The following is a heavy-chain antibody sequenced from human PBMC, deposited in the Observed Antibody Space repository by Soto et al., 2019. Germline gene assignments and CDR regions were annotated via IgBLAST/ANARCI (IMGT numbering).Heavy chain of an antibody. CDR1: GYTFTGYY. D-gene: IGHD3-16*01. V-gene: IGHV1-2*02. Sequence: GASVKVSCKASGYTFTGYYMHWVRQAPGQGLEWMGWINPNSGGTKYPQKFQGRVTMTRDTSITTVYMSLTGLKSDDTAVYYCTSYPLDLWGPGTLVTVSS. CDR3: TSYPLDL. J-gene: IGHJ5*02. CDR2: INPNSGGT.